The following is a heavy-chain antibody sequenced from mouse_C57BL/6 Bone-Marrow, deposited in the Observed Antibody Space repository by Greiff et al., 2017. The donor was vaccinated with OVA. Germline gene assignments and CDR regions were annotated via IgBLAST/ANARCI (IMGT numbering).Heavy chain of an antibody. CDR1: GYTFTSYW. J-gene: IGHJ2*01. V-gene: IGHV1-55*01. D-gene: IGHD1-1*01. CDR3: ARDDYYGRGFDY. Sequence: VQLQQSGAELARPGASVKLSCKASGYTFTSYWITWVKQRPGQGLEWIGDIYPGSGSTNYNEKFKSKATLTVDTSSSTAYMQLSSLTSEDSAVYYCARDDYYGRGFDYWGQGTTLTVSS. CDR2: IYPGSGST.